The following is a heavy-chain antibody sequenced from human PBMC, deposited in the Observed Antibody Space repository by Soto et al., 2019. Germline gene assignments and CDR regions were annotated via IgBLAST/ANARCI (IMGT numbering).Heavy chain of an antibody. D-gene: IGHD4-4*01. V-gene: IGHV4-30-4*01. CDR1: GGSISSGDYY. J-gene: IGHJ6*02. CDR2: IYYSGST. CDR3: ARALYSSFPRYYYYGMDV. Sequence: QVQLQESGPGLVKPSQTLSLTCTVSGGSISSGDYYWSWIRQPPGKGLEWIGYIYYSGSTYYNPSRKSRVTIAVETSKNHFPLKLSSVTAAATAVYYCARALYSSFPRYYYYGMDVWGQGTTVTVSS.